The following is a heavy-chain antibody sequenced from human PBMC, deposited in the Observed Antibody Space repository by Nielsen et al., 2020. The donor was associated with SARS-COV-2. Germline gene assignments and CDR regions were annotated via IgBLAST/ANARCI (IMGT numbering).Heavy chain of an antibody. J-gene: IGHJ4*02. CDR2: IDPSDSYT. Sequence: GESLKISCKGSGYSFASYWISWVRQMPGKGLEWMGRIDPSDSYTNYSPSFQGHVTISADKSISTAYLQWSSLKASDTAMYYCARQEYYDSSGYDYWGQGTLVTVSS. D-gene: IGHD3-22*01. CDR3: ARQEYYDSSGYDY. CDR1: GYSFASYW. V-gene: IGHV5-10-1*01.